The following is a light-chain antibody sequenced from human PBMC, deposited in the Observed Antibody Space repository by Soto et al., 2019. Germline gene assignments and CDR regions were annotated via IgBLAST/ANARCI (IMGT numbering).Light chain of an antibody. Sequence: EIVLTQSPGPLSLSPGERATLSCRASQSVTSSYLAWYQQKPGQAPRLLISGASSRATGIPDRFSGSGSGTDFTLTISRLEPEDFAVYYCQQYSTSRLTFGGGTKVEIK. CDR2: GAS. CDR3: QQYSTSRLT. V-gene: IGKV3-20*01. J-gene: IGKJ4*01. CDR1: QSVTSSY.